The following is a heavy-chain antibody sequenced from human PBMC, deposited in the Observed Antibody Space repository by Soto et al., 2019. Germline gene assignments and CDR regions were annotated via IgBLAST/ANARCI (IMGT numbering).Heavy chain of an antibody. CDR1: GYTFSSYG. D-gene: IGHD3-22*01. Sequence: ASVKVSCKAYGYTFSSYGLSWGRQAPGQGLEWMGWISAYSGNTVYTRRFKGRLTMATDTSTGTAYMELRSLRSDDTAVYYCARDFYQSSGYCDYWGQGTLVTVSS. CDR2: ISAYSGNT. J-gene: IGHJ4*02. CDR3: ARDFYQSSGYCDY. V-gene: IGHV1-18*01.